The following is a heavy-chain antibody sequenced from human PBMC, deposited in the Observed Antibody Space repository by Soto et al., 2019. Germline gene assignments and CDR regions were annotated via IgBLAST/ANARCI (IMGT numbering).Heavy chain of an antibody. CDR3: ARVIRDGWFDA. Sequence: GGSLRLSCAASGFTFRSYGMDWVRQAPGKGLEWVAVIWYDGSNKYYADSVKGRFTISRDNSKNTLYLQMNSLRAEDTAVYYCARVIRDGWFDAWGQGTLVTVSS. J-gene: IGHJ5*02. CDR1: GFTFRSYG. CDR2: IWYDGSNK. D-gene: IGHD4-17*01. V-gene: IGHV3-33*01.